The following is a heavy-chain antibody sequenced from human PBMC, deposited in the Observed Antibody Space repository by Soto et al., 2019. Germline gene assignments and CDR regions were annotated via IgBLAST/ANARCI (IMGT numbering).Heavy chain of an antibody. D-gene: IGHD2-8*01. CDR3: VRMVDHTVARTWFDP. J-gene: IGHJ5*02. V-gene: IGHV3-66*01. CDR1: GLTVSVNH. Sequence: GGSLRLSCVVSGLTVSVNHMAWVRQAPGRGLEWVSNIYADGNTFHADSVKGRYSISRDNPKNTLHLHMNSLRDEDTALYYCVRMVDHTVARTWFDPWGQGTQVTVSS. CDR2: IYADGNT.